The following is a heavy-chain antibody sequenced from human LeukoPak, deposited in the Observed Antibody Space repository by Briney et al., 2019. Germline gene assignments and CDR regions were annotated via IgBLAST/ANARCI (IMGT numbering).Heavy chain of an antibody. CDR3: ARIGQWLVQSSAIDY. V-gene: IGHV3-33*01. Sequence: GGSLRLSCAASGFTFSSYGMHWVRQAPGKGLEWVAVIWYDGSNKYYADSVEGRFTISRDNSKNTLYLQMNSLRAEDTAVYYCARIGQWLVQSSAIDYWGQGTLVTVSS. D-gene: IGHD6-19*01. CDR1: GFTFSSYG. CDR2: IWYDGSNK. J-gene: IGHJ4*02.